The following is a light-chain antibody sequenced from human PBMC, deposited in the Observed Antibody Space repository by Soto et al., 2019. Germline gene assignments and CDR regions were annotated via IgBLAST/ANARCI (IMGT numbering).Light chain of an antibody. CDR2: DAS. Sequence: EIVLTQSPATLSLPPGERATLSCRASQSVSSYLAWYQQKPGQAPRLLIYDASNRATGIPARFSGSGSGTDVTLTISSLEPEDFAVYYCQQRSNWPPLYTFGQGTKLEIK. CDR1: QSVSSY. V-gene: IGKV3-11*01. CDR3: QQRSNWPPLYT. J-gene: IGKJ2*01.